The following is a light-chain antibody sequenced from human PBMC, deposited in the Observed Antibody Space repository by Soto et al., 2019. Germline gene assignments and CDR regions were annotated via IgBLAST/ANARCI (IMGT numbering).Light chain of an antibody. Sequence: HSALTQPASVSGPPGQSITISCTGTSSDVGAYNYVSWYQQYPGKAPRLIIYHVSNLPSGVSDRFSGSKSGSSASLTISGLQAEDEADYYCSSYTSTSTYVFGTGTKLTVL. CDR1: SSDVGAYNY. CDR2: HVS. J-gene: IGLJ1*01. V-gene: IGLV2-14*01. CDR3: SSYTSTSTYV.